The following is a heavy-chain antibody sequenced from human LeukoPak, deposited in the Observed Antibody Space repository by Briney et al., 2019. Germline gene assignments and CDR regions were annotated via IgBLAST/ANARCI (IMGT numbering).Heavy chain of an antibody. D-gene: IGHD6-19*01. CDR2: IYDSGST. CDR1: GASIRSGDYY. V-gene: IGHV4-30-4*02. CDR3: ARVMGSGWTGFDY. J-gene: IGHJ4*02. Sequence: SETLSLTCTVSGASIRSGDYYWSWIRQPPGKGLEWIGYIYDSGSTYYNPSLKSRITISVDTSENRFSLKLSSVTATDTAVYYCARVMGSGWTGFDYWGQGTLVTVSS.